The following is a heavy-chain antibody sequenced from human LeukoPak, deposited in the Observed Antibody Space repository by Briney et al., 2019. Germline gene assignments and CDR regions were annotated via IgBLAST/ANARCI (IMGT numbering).Heavy chain of an antibody. D-gene: IGHD6-13*01. CDR2: IWYDGSNI. CDR1: GFTFSTYG. J-gene: IGHJ4*02. CDR3: ARDRAAADLDY. V-gene: IGHV3-33*01. Sequence: GGSLRLSCAASGFTFSTYGMHWVRQAPGKGLEWLAVIWYDGSNIYYADSLKGRFAISRDNSRNTLYLLLNSLRAEDTAVYYCARDRAAADLDYWGQGTLVTVSS.